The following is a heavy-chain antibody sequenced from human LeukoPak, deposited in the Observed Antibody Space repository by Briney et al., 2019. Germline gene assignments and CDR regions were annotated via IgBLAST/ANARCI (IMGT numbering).Heavy chain of an antibody. D-gene: IGHD3-3*01. CDR2: IQYDGSIK. CDR1: GFTFSRSA. CDR3: AKEGHDFWSGYDDY. Sequence: GGSLRLSCAAPGFTFSRSAMHWVRQAPGKGLEWVAFIQYDGSIKYYRDSVKGRFTISRDNSKSSLYLQMNSLTAEDTAVYYCAKEGHDFWSGYDDYWGQGTLVSVSS. J-gene: IGHJ4*02. V-gene: IGHV3-30*02.